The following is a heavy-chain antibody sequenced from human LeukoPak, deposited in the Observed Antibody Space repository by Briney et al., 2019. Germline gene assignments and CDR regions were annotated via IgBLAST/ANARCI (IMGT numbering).Heavy chain of an antibody. J-gene: IGHJ4*02. CDR3: ARSRTTMIRGSPNWSFDY. V-gene: IGHV4-59*01. Sequence: SETLSLTCNVSGVSSSSYYWSWIRQPPGKGLEWIGYIYYDGSTNYNPSLKSRVTMSLDTSRNQFSLKLSSVTAADTAEYYCARSRTTMIRGSPNWSFDYWGQGILVTVSS. CDR2: IYYDGST. CDR1: GVSSSSYY. D-gene: IGHD3-10*01.